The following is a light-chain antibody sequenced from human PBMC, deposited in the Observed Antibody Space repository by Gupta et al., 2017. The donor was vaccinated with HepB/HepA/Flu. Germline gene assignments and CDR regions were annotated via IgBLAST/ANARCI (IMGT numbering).Light chain of an antibody. CDR3: QQYNSYLYT. J-gene: IGKJ2*01. CDR1: QSISSW. Sequence: DIQMTQPPSTLPASVGDRVTITGRASQSISSWLAWYQLKQGKAPKILIYKASSLESGVPSRFSGSGSGTEFTLTISSLQPDDFETYYCQQYNSYLYTFGQGTKLEIK. CDR2: KAS. V-gene: IGKV1-5*03.